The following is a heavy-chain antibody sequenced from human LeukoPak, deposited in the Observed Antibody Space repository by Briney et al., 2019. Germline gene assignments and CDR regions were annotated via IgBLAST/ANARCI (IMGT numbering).Heavy chain of an antibody. CDR1: GFTVSSNY. J-gene: IGHJ4*02. CDR3: ASPYYYASGSFDV. V-gene: IGHV3-53*01. Sequence: PGGSLRLSCAASGFTVSSNYISWVRQAPGKGLELVSVIYSGGGTNYADSVKGRFTISRDNSKNTLYLQMNSLRAEDTAVYYCASPYYYASGSFDVWGQGTLVTVSS. D-gene: IGHD3-10*01. CDR2: IYSGGGT.